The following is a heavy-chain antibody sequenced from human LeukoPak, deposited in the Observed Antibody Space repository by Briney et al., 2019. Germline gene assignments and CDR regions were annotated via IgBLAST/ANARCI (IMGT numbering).Heavy chain of an antibody. J-gene: IGHJ4*02. V-gene: IGHV3-23*01. CDR3: AKVGTAMDHFDY. Sequence: RGSLRPSCAASGFTFSSYGMGWVRQAPGKGLEWVSAISGSGDSTYYADSVKGRFTISRDNSKNTVYLQMSTLRAEDTAVYYCAKVGTAMDHFDYWGQGTLVTVSS. CDR1: GFTFSSYG. D-gene: IGHD5-18*01. CDR2: ISGSGDST.